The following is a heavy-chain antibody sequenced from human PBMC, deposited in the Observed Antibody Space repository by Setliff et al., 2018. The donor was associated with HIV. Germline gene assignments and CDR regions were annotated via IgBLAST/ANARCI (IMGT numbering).Heavy chain of an antibody. CDR1: GGSFSGNY. J-gene: IGHJ3*02. V-gene: IGHV4-34*01. Sequence: PSETRSLTCAVSGGSFSGNYWTWIRQSPGTGLEWSGEINHSGSTNYKLSLKSRVTISVDASKDQFSRKLGPVTAADPAVYSRARGRTSEGGGFDAFDIWGQGTMVTVSS. CDR2: INHSGST. CDR3: ARGRTSEGGGFDAFDI. D-gene: IGHD3-16*01.